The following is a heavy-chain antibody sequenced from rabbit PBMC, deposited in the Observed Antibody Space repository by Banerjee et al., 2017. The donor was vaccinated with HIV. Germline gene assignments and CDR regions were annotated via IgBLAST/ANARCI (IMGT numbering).Heavy chain of an antibody. CDR3: TRDPAGTYYGDAREDNL. Sequence: QSLEESGGDLVKPGASLTLTCTASGFSFSSNDYMYWVRQAPGKGLEWIGCISTGNSGTTYYASWAKGRFTLSKTSSTTVTPQMTSLTAADTATYFCTRDPAGTYYGDAREDNLWGPGTLVTVS. J-gene: IGHJ4*01. D-gene: IGHD6-1*01. V-gene: IGHV1S40*01. CDR1: GFSFSSNDY. CDR2: ISTGNSGTT.